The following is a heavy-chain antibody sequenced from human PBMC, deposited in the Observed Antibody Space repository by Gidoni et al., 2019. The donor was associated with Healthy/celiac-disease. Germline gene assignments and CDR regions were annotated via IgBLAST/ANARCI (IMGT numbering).Heavy chain of an antibody. CDR3: TTDGLPLFLWFGEFTY. D-gene: IGHD3-10*01. V-gene: IGHV3-15*01. Sequence: EVQLVEAGGGLVKTGGARRLRCEASGFTCRKAGMSWVRQAPGKGLEWVGRIKSKSAGVTTDYAAPVHGRFTISRDDSKNTLSLQMNSLQTEDTAVYYCTTDGLPLFLWFGEFTYWGQGTLVTVSS. CDR1: GFTCRKAG. J-gene: IGHJ4*02. CDR2: IKSKSAGVTT.